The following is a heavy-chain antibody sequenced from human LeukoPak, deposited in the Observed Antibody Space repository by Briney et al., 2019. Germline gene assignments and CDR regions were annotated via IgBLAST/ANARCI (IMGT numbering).Heavy chain of an antibody. Sequence: PSETLSLTCTLSGGSINRSAYYSGWIRQPPGRGLEWIGSIFYSGSTYYNPSLRSRVTISVDTSKNHFSLNLSSVTASDTAVYYSARQGGAGTHWGQGTLVTVSS. CDR2: IFYSGST. V-gene: IGHV4-39*01. CDR1: GGSINRSAYY. J-gene: IGHJ4*02. CDR3: ARQGGAGTH. D-gene: IGHD4/OR15-4a*01.